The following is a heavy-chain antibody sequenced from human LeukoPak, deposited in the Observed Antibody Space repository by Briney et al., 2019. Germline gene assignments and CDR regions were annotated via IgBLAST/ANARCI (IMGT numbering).Heavy chain of an antibody. Sequence: HPGGPLRLSCAASVFSFSSYWMHWARQAPGKGLVWVSRIGGHGTITNYADSVKGRFTISRDNAENTLYSQMNSLRAEDTAVYYCARDPGKNWFDPWGHGTLVTVSS. CDR2: IGGHGTIT. J-gene: IGHJ5*02. D-gene: IGHD1-26*01. V-gene: IGHV3-74*01. CDR1: VFSFSSYW. CDR3: ARDPGKNWFDP.